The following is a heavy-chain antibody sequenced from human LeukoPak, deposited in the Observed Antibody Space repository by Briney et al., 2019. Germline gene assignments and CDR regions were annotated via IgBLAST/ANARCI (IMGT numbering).Heavy chain of an antibody. CDR3: AIEGGDLGYCSGGSCRDAFDI. D-gene: IGHD2-15*01. CDR1: GFTFSNYW. J-gene: IGHJ3*02. Sequence: GGSLRLSCAASGFTFSNYWMHWVRQAPGKGLEWVAFIRYDGSNKYYADSVKGRFTISRDNSKNTLYLKMNSLRAEDTAVYYCAIEGGDLGYCSGGSCRDAFDIWGQGTMVTVSS. CDR2: IRYDGSNK. V-gene: IGHV3-30*02.